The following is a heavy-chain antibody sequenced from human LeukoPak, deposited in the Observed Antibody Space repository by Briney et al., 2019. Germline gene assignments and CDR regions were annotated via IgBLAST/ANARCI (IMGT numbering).Heavy chain of an antibody. D-gene: IGHD2-2*01. CDR2: IYPGDSDT. CDR1: GYSFTTYW. Sequence: PGDSLKNSCRGSGYSFTTYWIGWVRQMPGKGLEWMGIIYPGDSDTRYSPSFQGQVTMSADKSINTAYLQWSSLKASDTAMYYCARRQGCSSTSCPPDSWGQGTLVTVSS. CDR3: ARRQGCSSTSCPPDS. V-gene: IGHV5-51*01. J-gene: IGHJ4*02.